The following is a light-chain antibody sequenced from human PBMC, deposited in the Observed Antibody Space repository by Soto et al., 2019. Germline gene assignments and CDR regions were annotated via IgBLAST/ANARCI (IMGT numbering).Light chain of an antibody. Sequence: EIVLTQSPGTLSLSPGERATLSCRASQSVSSSYLAWYQQKPGQAPRLLIYGTSSRATGIPDRFNGSGSGTDFSLTISRLEPDDFAVYYCHQYGGSPTWTFGQGTKVEIK. CDR1: QSVSSSY. CDR3: HQYGGSPTWT. V-gene: IGKV3-20*01. CDR2: GTS. J-gene: IGKJ1*01.